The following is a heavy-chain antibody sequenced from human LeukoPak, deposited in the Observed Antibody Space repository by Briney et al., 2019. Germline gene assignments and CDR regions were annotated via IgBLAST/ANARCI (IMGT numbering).Heavy chain of an antibody. J-gene: IGHJ3*01. CDR1: GFTFSSFA. D-gene: IGHD6-19*01. V-gene: IGHV3-23*01. CDR3: AKAVAGYDAFDV. Sequence: GGSLRLSCAASGFTFSSFAMSWVRQAPGKGLGWVSGISGSGGTTYYADSVKGRFTISRDNSKNTLYLQVNSLRAEDTALYYCAKAVAGYDAFDVWGQGTMVIVSS. CDR2: ISGSGGTT.